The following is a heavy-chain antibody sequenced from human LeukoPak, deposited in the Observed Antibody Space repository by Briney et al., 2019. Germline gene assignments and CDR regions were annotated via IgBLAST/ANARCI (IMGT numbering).Heavy chain of an antibody. D-gene: IGHD5-18*01. Sequence: GGSLRLSCAASGFTFSNYWMTWVRQAPGKGLEWVANIKQDGREKYYVDSVKGRFNISRDNAKNSLYLQMNSLRDEDTAVYYCARGQTWIQLWPRGQGTLVTVSS. CDR2: IKQDGREK. J-gene: IGHJ5*02. CDR3: ARGQTWIQLWP. CDR1: GFTFSNYW. V-gene: IGHV3-7*04.